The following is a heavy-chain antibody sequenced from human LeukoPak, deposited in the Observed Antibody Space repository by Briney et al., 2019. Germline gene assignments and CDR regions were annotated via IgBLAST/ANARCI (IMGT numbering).Heavy chain of an antibody. Sequence: GRSLRLSCAASGFTFSSYSMNWVRQAPGKGLEWVPYISSSSSTIYYADSVKGRFTISRDNAKNSLYLQMNSLRAEDTAVYYCARRGYSSSSGWFDPWGQGTLVTVSS. CDR1: GFTFSSYS. V-gene: IGHV3-48*04. CDR2: ISSSSSTI. CDR3: ARRGYSSSSGWFDP. D-gene: IGHD6-6*01. J-gene: IGHJ5*02.